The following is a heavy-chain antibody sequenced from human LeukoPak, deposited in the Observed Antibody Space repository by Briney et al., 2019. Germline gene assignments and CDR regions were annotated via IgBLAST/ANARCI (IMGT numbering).Heavy chain of an antibody. CDR1: GYTFTSYD. CDR2: MNPNSGNT. D-gene: IGHD6-13*01. CDR3: ARGRSSSWYEVGPMGP. Sequence: ASVKVSCKASGYTFTSYDINWVRQATGQGLEWMGWMNPNSGNTGYAQKFQGRVTMTRNTSISTAYMELSSLRSEDTAVYYCARGRSSSWYEVGPMGPWGQGTLVTVSS. V-gene: IGHV1-8*02. J-gene: IGHJ4*02.